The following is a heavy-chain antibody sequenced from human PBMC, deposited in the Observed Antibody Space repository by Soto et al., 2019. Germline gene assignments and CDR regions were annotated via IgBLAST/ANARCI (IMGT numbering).Heavy chain of an antibody. D-gene: IGHD3-22*01. CDR1: GIAFSRSW. CDR2: IYPEDADA. J-gene: IGHJ5*02. CDR3: ARKDKSGYFNWFDP. V-gene: IGHV5-51*01. Sequence: GESLKISCKASGIAFSRSWIGWVRHKPGKGLEWMGIIYPEDADARYSPSFQGQVTVSADRSTSTVFLQWASLKASDTAVYFCARKDKSGYFNWFDPWGQGTLVTVSS.